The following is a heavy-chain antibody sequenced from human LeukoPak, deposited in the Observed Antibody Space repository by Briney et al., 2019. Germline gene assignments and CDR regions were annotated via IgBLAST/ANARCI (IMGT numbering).Heavy chain of an antibody. D-gene: IGHD3-10*01. Sequence: PSETLSLTCTISGGSIRGYYWSWIRQPPGKGLEWIGYIYYSGSTNYNPSLKSRVTISVDTSKNQFSLKLSSVTAADTAVYYCARDHGVGVRGVIKAKNYYYYGMDVWGQGTTVTVSS. J-gene: IGHJ6*02. CDR2: IYYSGST. CDR1: GGSIRGYY. CDR3: ARDHGVGVRGVIKAKNYYYYGMDV. V-gene: IGHV4-59*01.